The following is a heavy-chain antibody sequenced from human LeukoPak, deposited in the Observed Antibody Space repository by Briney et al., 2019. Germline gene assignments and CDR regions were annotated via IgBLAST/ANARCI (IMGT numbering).Heavy chain of an antibody. V-gene: IGHV4-4*07. CDR2: IYTSGST. CDR3: ARDPLVVVAATPSWYFDL. Sequence: SETLSLTCTVSGGSISSYYWSWIRQPAGKGLEWIGRIYTSGSTNYNPSLKSRVTMSVDTSKNQFSLKLSPVTAADTAVYYCARDPLVVVAATPSWYFDLWGRGTLVTVSS. CDR1: GGSISSYY. D-gene: IGHD2-15*01. J-gene: IGHJ2*01.